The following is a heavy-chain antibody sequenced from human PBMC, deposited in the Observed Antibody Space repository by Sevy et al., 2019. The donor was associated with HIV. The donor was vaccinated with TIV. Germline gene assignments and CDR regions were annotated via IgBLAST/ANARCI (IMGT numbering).Heavy chain of an antibody. D-gene: IGHD3-9*01. CDR1: GFTFSSYA. Sequence: GGSLRLSCSVSGFTFSSYAMHWVRQAPGKGLEYVSAISSNGGSTYYADSVKGRFTISRDNSKNTLYLQMSSLRAEDTAVYYCVKEASLRRDILTGYYNWFDPWGQGTLVTVSS. CDR3: VKEASLRRDILTGYYNWFDP. J-gene: IGHJ5*02. V-gene: IGHV3-64D*06. CDR2: ISSNGGST.